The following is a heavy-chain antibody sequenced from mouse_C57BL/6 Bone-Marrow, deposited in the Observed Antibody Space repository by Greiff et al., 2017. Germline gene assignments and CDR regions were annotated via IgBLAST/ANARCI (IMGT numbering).Heavy chain of an antibody. CDR1: EYEFPSHD. V-gene: IGHV5-2*03. D-gene: IGHD2-1*01. J-gene: IGHJ1*03. CDR3: ARIRSVTYWYFDV. Sequence: MLVESGGGLVQPGESLKLSCESNEYEFPSHDMSWVRKTPEKRLELVAAINSDGGSTYYPDTMERRFIISRDNTKKTLYLQMSSLRSEDTALYYCARIRSVTYWYFDVWGTGTTVTVSS. CDR2: INSDGGST.